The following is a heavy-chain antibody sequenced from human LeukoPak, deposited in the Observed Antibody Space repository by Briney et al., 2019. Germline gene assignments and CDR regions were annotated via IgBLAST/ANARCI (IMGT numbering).Heavy chain of an antibody. Sequence: GGSLRLSCEASGFTFSRYWMCWVRQAPGKGLVWLSRINGDATSTNYADSVKGRFTISRDNANNTLYLEMNSLRAEDTAVYYCTRDLRGDGHNWNWGQGTLVTVSS. CDR1: GFTFSRYW. J-gene: IGHJ4*02. CDR3: TRDLRGDGHNWN. V-gene: IGHV3-74*01. D-gene: IGHD1-1*01. CDR2: INGDATST.